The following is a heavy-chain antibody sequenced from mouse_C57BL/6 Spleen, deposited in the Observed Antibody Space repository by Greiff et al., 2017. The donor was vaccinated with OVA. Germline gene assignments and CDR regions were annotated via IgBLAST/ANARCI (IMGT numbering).Heavy chain of an antibody. CDR3: ARENGYYGSCDV. Sequence: EVKLVESGGGLVKPGGSLKLSCAASGFTFSDYGMHWVRQAPEKGLEWVAYISSGSSTIYYADTVKGRFTISRDNAKNTLFLQMTSLRSEDTAMYYCARENGYYGSCDVWGTGTTVTVSS. CDR2: ISSGSSTI. V-gene: IGHV5-17*01. J-gene: IGHJ1*03. D-gene: IGHD1-2*01. CDR1: GFTFSDYG.